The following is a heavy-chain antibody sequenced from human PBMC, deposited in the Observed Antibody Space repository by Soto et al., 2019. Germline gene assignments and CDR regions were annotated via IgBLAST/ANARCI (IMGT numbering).Heavy chain of an antibody. D-gene: IGHD3-3*01. CDR1: GYTFTSYY. Sequence: ASVKLSCKASGYTFTSYYMHWVRQAPGQGLEWMGIINPSGGSTSYAQKFQGRVTMTRDTSTSTVYMELSSLRSEDTAVYYCARADQLIYDFWSGYYPTTQYYYGMDVWGQGTTVTVSS. CDR2: INPSGGST. CDR3: ARADQLIYDFWSGYYPTTQYYYGMDV. V-gene: IGHV1-46*01. J-gene: IGHJ6*02.